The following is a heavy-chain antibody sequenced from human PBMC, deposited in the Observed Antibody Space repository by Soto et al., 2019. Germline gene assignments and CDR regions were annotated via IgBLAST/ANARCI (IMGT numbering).Heavy chain of an antibody. Sequence: PGVSLRLSWAASGFTFSSYVMSWVRQAPGQGLEWVANINQDGSEKYYVGSVKGRFTISRENAKNSVYLQMNSLRAEDTAVYYCARDSGADKGWGKGTMVTVSS. CDR2: INQDGSEK. V-gene: IGHV3-7*03. CDR3: ARDSGADKG. J-gene: IGHJ3*01. CDR1: GFTFSSYV. D-gene: IGHD3-10*01.